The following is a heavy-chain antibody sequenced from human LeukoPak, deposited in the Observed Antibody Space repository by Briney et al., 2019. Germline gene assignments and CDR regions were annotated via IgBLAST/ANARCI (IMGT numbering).Heavy chain of an antibody. V-gene: IGHV3-30-3*01. CDR1: GFTFSSYA. Sequence: GGSLRLSCAASGFTFSSYAMHWVRQAPGKGLEWVAVISYDGSNKYYADSVKGRFTISRDNSKNTLYLQMNSLRAEDTAVYYCARVPRGSGYYGVGYYYGMDVWGQGTTVTVSS. D-gene: IGHD3-22*01. CDR2: ISYDGSNK. CDR3: ARVPRGSGYYGVGYYYGMDV. J-gene: IGHJ6*02.